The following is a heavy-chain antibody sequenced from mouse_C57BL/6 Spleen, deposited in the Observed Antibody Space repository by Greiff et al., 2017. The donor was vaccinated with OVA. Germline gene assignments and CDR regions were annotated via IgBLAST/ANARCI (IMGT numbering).Heavy chain of an antibody. CDR2: IDPATGGT. J-gene: IGHJ4*01. CDR1: GYTFTDYE. V-gene: IGHV1-15*01. D-gene: IGHD2-4*01. CDR3: TSSYYDSSYAMDY. Sequence: VQLQQSGAELVRPGASVTLSCKASGYTFTDYEMHWVKQTPVHGLEWIGAIDPATGGTAYNQKFKGKAILTADKSSSTAYLELRSLTSEDSAVYYCTSSYYDSSYAMDYWGQGTSVTVSS.